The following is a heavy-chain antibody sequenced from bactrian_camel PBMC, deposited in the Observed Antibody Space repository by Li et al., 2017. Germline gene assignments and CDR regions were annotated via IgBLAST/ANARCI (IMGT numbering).Heavy chain of an antibody. CDR3: ASPRGSCVDIVELPDDWSPSLP. CDR2: IDADGSP. D-gene: IGHD8*01. CDR1: GYTYDNYC. J-gene: IGHJ4*01. V-gene: IGHV3S42*01. Sequence: DVQLVESGGGLVQPGGSLRLSCAAFGYTYDNYCIGWFRQGVGLERDEVASIDADGSPRYATSAKGRFTISKDNVNNTLDLEMTDLRPEDTDVYCCASPRGSCVDIVELPDDWSPSLPFGARGPRSPSP.